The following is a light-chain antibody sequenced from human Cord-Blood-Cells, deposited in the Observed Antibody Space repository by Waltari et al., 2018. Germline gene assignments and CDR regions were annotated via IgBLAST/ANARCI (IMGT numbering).Light chain of an antibody. J-gene: IGKJ5*01. CDR3: MQALQTPIT. Sequence: DIVMTQSPLSLPVTLGEPASLSCRSSQSLLHSNGYNYLDWYLQKPGQSQQLLIYLGSNRASGVPDRFSGSGSGTDFTLKISRVEAEDVGVYYCMQALQTPITFGQGTRLEIK. CDR2: LGS. CDR1: QSLLHSNGYNY. V-gene: IGKV2-28*01.